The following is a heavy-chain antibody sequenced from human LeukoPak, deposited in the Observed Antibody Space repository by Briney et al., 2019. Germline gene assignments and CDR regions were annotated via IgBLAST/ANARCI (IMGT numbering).Heavy chain of an antibody. Sequence: PSETLSLTCAVYGGSFSGYYWSWIRQPPGKGLEWIGEINHSGSTNYNPSLKSRVTISVDTSKDQFSLKLSSVTAADTAVYYCARGAVAGIIDYWGQGTLVTVSS. CDR1: GGSFSGYY. D-gene: IGHD6-19*01. CDR2: INHSGST. J-gene: IGHJ4*02. V-gene: IGHV4-34*01. CDR3: ARGAVAGIIDY.